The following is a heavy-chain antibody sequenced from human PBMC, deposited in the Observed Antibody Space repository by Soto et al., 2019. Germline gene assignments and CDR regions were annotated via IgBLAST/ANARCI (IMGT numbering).Heavy chain of an antibody. CDR3: ARDRAIAVAGTYYYYGMDV. CDR2: TYYRSKWYN. J-gene: IGHJ6*02. Sequence: SQTLSLTCAISGDSVSSNSAAWNWIRQSPSRGLEWLGRTYYRSKWYNDYAVSVKSRITINPDTSKNQFSLKLNSVTPEDTAVYYCARDRAIAVAGTYYYYGMDVWGQGTTVTVSS. V-gene: IGHV6-1*01. D-gene: IGHD6-19*01. CDR1: GDSVSSNSAA.